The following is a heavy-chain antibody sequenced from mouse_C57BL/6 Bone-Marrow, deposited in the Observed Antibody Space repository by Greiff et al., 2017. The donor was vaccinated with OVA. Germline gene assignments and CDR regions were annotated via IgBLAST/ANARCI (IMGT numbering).Heavy chain of an antibody. J-gene: IGHJ2*01. D-gene: IGHD1-1*01. CDR3: ARWSYGSSYPYYFDY. CDR1: GYTFPSYD. Sequence: QLQQSGPELVKPGASVKLSCKASGYTFPSYDINWVKQRPGQGLEWVGWIYPRGGSTKNNEKFKGKATLTVDTSSSTAYMELHSLTSEDSAVYFCARWSYGSSYPYYFDYWGQGTTLTVSS. CDR2: IYPRGGST. V-gene: IGHV1-85*01.